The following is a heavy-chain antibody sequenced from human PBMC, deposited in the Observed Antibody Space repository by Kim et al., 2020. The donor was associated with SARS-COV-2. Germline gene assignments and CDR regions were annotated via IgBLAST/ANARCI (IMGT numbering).Heavy chain of an antibody. J-gene: IGHJ4*02. Sequence: SETLSLTCTVSGGSISNYYWSWIRQPPGKGLEWIGYIYHSGSTNYNPSLKSRVTISVDTSKNQFSLNLSSVTAADTAVYYCARVGETTDYWGQGTLVTVSS. D-gene: IGHD1-26*01. CDR1: GGSISNYY. CDR2: IYHSGST. CDR3: ARVGETTDY. V-gene: IGHV4-59*01.